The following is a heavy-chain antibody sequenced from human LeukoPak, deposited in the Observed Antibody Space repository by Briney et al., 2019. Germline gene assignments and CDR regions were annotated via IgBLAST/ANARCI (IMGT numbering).Heavy chain of an antibody. D-gene: IGHD3-22*01. Sequence: GGSLRLSCAASGFTFSSYEMNWVRQAPGKGLEWVPYISSSGSTIYYADSVKGRFTISRDNAKNSLYLQMNSLRAEDTAVYYCARVTYYYDSSGYPLYYFDYWGQGTLVTVSS. CDR1: GFTFSSYE. V-gene: IGHV3-48*03. J-gene: IGHJ4*02. CDR3: ARVTYYYDSSGYPLYYFDY. CDR2: ISSSGSTI.